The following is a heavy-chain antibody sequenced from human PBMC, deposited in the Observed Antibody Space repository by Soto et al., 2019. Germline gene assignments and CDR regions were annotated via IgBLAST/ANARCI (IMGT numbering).Heavy chain of an antibody. J-gene: IGHJ6*02. CDR1: GYTFTSYG. CDR2: ISAYNGNT. D-gene: IGHD3-3*01. V-gene: IGHV1-18*01. CDR3: ARDKTHYDFWSGYFHYYYYGMDV. Sequence: GASVKVSCKASGYTFTSYGISWVRQAPGQGLEWMGWISAYNGNTNYAQKLQGRVTMTTDTSTSTAYMGLRSLRSDDTAVYYCARDKTHYDFWSGYFHYYYYGMDVWGQGTTVTGSS.